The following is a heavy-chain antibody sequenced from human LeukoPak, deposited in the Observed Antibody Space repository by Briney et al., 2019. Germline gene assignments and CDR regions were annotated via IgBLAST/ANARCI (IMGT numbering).Heavy chain of an antibody. CDR1: GGTFSSYA. D-gene: IGHD2-2*01. V-gene: IGHV1-69*05. CDR2: IIPIFGTA. Sequence: GASVKVSCKASGGTFSSYAISWVRQAPGQGLEWMGGIIPIFGTANYAQKFQGRVTITTDESTSTAYMELSSLRSEDTAVYYCARDKVDCSSTSCYYMDVWGKGTTVTVSS. J-gene: IGHJ6*03. CDR3: ARDKVDCSSTSCYYMDV.